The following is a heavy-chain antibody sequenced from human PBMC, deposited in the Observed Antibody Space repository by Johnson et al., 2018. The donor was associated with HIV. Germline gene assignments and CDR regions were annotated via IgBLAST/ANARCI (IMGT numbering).Heavy chain of an antibody. J-gene: IGHJ3*02. CDR3: ARDQGGNHNAFDI. CDR1: RFTFSSYG. Sequence: QVQLVESGGGVVQPGGSLRLSCEASRFTFSSYGMHWVRQAPGKGLEWVAFIRYDGSGKYYADSVNGRFTISRDNSKNTLYLQMNSLRAEDTAVYYCARDQGGNHNAFDIWGQGTMVTVSS. CDR2: IRYDGSGK. D-gene: IGHD1-14*01. V-gene: IGHV3-30*02.